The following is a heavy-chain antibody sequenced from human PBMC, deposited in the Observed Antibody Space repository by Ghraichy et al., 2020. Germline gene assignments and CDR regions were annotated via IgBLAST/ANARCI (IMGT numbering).Heavy chain of an antibody. J-gene: IGHJ4*02. V-gene: IGHV1-2*02. CDR3: AREQTGDTTIDY. D-gene: IGHD7-27*01. CDR2: INPNSGGT. Sequence: ASVKVSCKASGYTFTGYYMHWVRQAPGQGLEWMGWINPNSGGTNYAQKFQGRVTMTRDTSISTAYMELSRLRSDDTAVYYCAREQTGDTTIDYWGQGTLVTVSS. CDR1: GYTFTGYY.